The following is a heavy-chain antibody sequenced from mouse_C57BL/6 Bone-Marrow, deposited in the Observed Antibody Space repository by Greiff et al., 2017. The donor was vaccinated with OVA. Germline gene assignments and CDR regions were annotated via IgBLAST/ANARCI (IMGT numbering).Heavy chain of an antibody. CDR1: GYTFTNYW. J-gene: IGHJ2*01. D-gene: IGHD1-1*01. Sequence: QVQLQQPGAELVRPGTSVKLSCKASGYTFTNYWMHWVKQRPGQGLEWIGVIAPSDSYINYNQKFKGRATLTVDTSSSTAYMHRSSLTSGDSAVYYCAHYGSRLYLHYWGQGTALTVSS. CDR3: AHYGSRLYLHY. V-gene: IGHV1-59*01. CDR2: IAPSDSYI.